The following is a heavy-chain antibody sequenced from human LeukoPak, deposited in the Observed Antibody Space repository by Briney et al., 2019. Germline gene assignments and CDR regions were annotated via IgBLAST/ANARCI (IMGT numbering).Heavy chain of an antibody. D-gene: IGHD3-9*01. CDR1: GGSFSGYY. Sequence: PSETLSLTCAVYGGSFSGYYWSWIRQPPGKGLEWIGEINHSGSTNYNPSLKSRVTISVDTSKNQFSLKLSSVTAADTAVYYCARGVLRYFDWLAPLFDYWGQGTLVTVSS. CDR2: INHSGST. CDR3: ARGVLRYFDWLAPLFDY. V-gene: IGHV4-34*01. J-gene: IGHJ4*02.